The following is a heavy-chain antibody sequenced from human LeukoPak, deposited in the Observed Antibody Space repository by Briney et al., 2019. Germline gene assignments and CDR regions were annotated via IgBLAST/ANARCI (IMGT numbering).Heavy chain of an antibody. CDR3: ARDLGYDILTGPKWAFDI. J-gene: IGHJ3*02. V-gene: IGHV3-23*01. Sequence: GGTLRLSCAASGFTFSSYAMSWVRQAPGKGLEWVSAISGSGGSTYYADSVKGRFTISRDNSKNTLYLQMNSLRAEDTAVYYCARDLGYDILTGPKWAFDIWGQGTMVTVSS. CDR2: ISGSGGST. D-gene: IGHD3-9*01. CDR1: GFTFSSYA.